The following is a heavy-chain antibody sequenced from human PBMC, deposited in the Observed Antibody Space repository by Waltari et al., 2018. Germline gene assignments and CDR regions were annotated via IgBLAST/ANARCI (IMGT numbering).Heavy chain of an antibody. CDR3: ARGVGATVY. D-gene: IGHD1-26*01. J-gene: IGHJ4*02. CDR2: IYYSGST. CDR1: GGSISSHY. Sequence: QVQLQESGPGLVKPSETLSLTCTVSGGSISSHYWSWIRQPPGKGLEWIGYIYYSGSTNYTPSLKSRVTISVDTSKNQFSLKLSSVTAADTAVYYCARGVGATVYWGQGTLVTVSS. V-gene: IGHV4-59*11.